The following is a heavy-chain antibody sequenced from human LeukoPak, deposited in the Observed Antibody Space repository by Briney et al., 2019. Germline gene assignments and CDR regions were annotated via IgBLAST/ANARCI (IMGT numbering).Heavy chain of an antibody. J-gene: IGHJ4*02. CDR1: GFTFSSYW. CDR3: ASYCSRTTCHKFDY. CDR2: IKQDGSEK. V-gene: IGHV3-7*01. D-gene: IGHD2-2*01. Sequence: GGSLRLSCAASGFTFSSYWMSWVRQAPGKGLEWVANIKQDGSEKYYVDSVKGRFTISRDNAKNSLYLQMNSLRAEDTAVYYCASYCSRTTCHKFDYWGQGTLVTVSS.